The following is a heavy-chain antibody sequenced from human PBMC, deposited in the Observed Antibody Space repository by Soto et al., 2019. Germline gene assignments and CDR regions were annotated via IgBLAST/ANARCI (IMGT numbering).Heavy chain of an antibody. J-gene: IGHJ5*02. CDR1: GYTFTGYY. CDR2: INPNSGGT. V-gene: IGHV1-2*02. D-gene: IGHD2-2*01. Sequence: ASVKVSCKASGYTFTGYYMHWARQAPGQGPEWMGWINPNSGGTNYAQKFQGRATMTMDTSISTAYMELSRRRSDDTAVYSCARVWEYQLISNRFDRWGQGTLVTVSS. CDR3: ARVWEYQLISNRFDR.